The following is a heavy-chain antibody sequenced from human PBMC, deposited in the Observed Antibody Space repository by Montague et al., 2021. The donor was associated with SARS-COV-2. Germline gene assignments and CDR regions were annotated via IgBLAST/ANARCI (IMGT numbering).Heavy chain of an antibody. Sequence: SLRLSCAASGFTFSNAWMSWVRQAPGKGLEWVGRIKSKTDGRTTDYAAPVKGRFTISRDDSKNTLYLQMNSLKTEDTAVYYCTTDNYDQSWDAFDIWGQGTMVTVSS. CDR2: IKSKTDGRTT. J-gene: IGHJ3*02. D-gene: IGHD3-22*01. CDR1: GFTFSNAW. CDR3: TTDNYDQSWDAFDI. V-gene: IGHV3-15*01.